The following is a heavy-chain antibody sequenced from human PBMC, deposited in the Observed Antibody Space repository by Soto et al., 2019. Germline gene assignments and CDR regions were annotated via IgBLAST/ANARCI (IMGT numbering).Heavy chain of an antibody. CDR2: ISYDGSNK. CDR1: GLPFSSYC. CDR3: AKDRTYRSIAVAGRFDY. Sequence: GGSLSLSCAASGLPFSSYCMHWVRQAPGKGLEWVAVISYDGSNKYYADSVKGRFTISRDNSKNTLYLQMNSLRAEDTAVYYCAKDRTYRSIAVAGRFDYWGQGTLVTVSS. J-gene: IGHJ4*02. D-gene: IGHD6-19*01. V-gene: IGHV3-30*18.